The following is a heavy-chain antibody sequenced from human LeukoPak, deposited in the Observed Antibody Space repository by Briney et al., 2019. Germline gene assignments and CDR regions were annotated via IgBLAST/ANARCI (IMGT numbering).Heavy chain of an antibody. V-gene: IGHV3-21*03. Sequence: GGSLRLSCAVSGFTFSTYTMNWVRQAPGKGLEWVSSISGSSSYIYYADSLKGRFTISRDNAKNSLYLQMNSLKTEDTAVYYCTTDHMTTVSPYYYYYYMDVWGKGTTVTISS. CDR3: TTDHMTTVSPYYYYYYMDV. J-gene: IGHJ6*03. CDR1: GFTFSTYT. D-gene: IGHD4-17*01. CDR2: ISGSSSYI.